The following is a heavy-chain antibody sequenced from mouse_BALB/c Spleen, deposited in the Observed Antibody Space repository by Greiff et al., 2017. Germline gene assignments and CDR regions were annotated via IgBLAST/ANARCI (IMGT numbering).Heavy chain of an antibody. J-gene: IGHJ4*01. CDR3: ARSGTSYAMDY. Sequence: EVMLVESGGGLVKPGGSLKLSCAASGFTFSDYYMYWVRQTPEKRLEWVATISDGGSYTYYPDSVKGRFTISRDNAKNNLYLQMSSLKSEDTAMYYCARSGTSYAMDYWGQGTSVTVSS. CDR1: GFTFSDYY. CDR2: ISDGGSYT. V-gene: IGHV5-4*02. D-gene: IGHD4-1*01.